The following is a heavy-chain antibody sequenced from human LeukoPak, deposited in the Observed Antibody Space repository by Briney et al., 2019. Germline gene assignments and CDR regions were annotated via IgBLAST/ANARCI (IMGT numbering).Heavy chain of an antibody. V-gene: IGHV4-59*08. CDR1: GGSVSHFY. D-gene: IGHD3-22*01. J-gene: IGHJ4*02. Sequence: PSETLSLTCTVSGGSVSHFYWSWIRQPPGKGLEWIGYISYSGSTNHNPSLRSRVTISVDTSKNQFSLKLSSVTAADTAVYYCARHDRTYDHDRSGSAYFDYWGQGTLVTVSS. CDR2: ISYSGST. CDR3: ARHDRTYDHDRSGSAYFDY.